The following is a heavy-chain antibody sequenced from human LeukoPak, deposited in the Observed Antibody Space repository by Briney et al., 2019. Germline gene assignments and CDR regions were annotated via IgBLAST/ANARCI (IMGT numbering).Heavy chain of an antibody. CDR3: ARQRTSGSASNLRVAQIDS. V-gene: IGHV4-39*01. CDR2: IYYSGST. Sequence: SETLSLTCTVSGGSISSSSYYWAWIRQSPGTGLEWIGSIYYSGSTYYNPSLKSRATISVDTSKNQISLKVSSVTAADSALYFCARQRTSGSASNLRVAQIDSWGQGTLVTVSS. D-gene: IGHD3-3*01. J-gene: IGHJ4*02. CDR1: GGSISSSSYY.